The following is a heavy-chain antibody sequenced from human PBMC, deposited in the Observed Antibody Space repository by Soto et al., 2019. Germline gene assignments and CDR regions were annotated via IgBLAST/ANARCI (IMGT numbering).Heavy chain of an antibody. CDR2: IYYSGST. V-gene: IGHV4-31*03. CDR3: ARGGRRSPGMDV. J-gene: IGHJ6*02. Sequence: QVQLQESGPGLVKPSQTLSLTCTVSGGSISSGGYYWSWIRQHPGKGLEWIGYIYYSGSTYYNPSLKSRVTISVDTSKNLFSLKLSSVPAAGTAVYYCARGGRRSPGMDVWGQGTTVTVSS. CDR1: GGSISSGGYY.